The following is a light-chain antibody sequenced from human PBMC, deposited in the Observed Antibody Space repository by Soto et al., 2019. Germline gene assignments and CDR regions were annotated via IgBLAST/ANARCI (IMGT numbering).Light chain of an antibody. CDR2: DAS. CDR1: QSISRS. Sequence: EIVLTQSPAILSVSPGERATLSCRASQSISRSLAWYQQKPGQAPRLLISDASIRATGIPARFSGSGSGTEFTLTISSLQSEDFALYYCHQYNSWPPGTFGQGTKVDI. V-gene: IGKV3-15*01. J-gene: IGKJ2*01. CDR3: HQYNSWPPGT.